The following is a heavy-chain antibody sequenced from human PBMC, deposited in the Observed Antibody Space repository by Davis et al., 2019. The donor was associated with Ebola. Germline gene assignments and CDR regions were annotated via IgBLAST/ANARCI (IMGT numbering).Heavy chain of an antibody. V-gene: IGHV4-34*01. J-gene: IGHJ4*02. D-gene: IGHD4-17*01. CDR2: INHSGST. CDR3: ARYPYPTGFDY. CDR1: GGSFSGYY. Sequence: SETLSLTCAVYGGSFSGYYWSWIRQPPGKGLEWIGEINHSGSTNYNPSLKSRVTISVDTSKNQFSLKLSSVTAADTAVYYCARYPYPTGFDYWGQGTLVTVSS.